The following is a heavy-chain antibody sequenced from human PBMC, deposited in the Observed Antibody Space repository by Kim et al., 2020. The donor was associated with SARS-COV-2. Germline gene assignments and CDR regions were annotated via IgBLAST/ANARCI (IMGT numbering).Heavy chain of an antibody. CDR3: AKQGYETSVVTSYLDH. Sequence: GGSLRLSCAASGFTFTNYGIHWVRQAPGKGLEWVASILHDGNNKYYAASVKGPFTISKDNSKNTLYLQMNILRGEDTAVYYCAKQGYETSVVTSYLDHWGQGTLVAVSS. CDR2: ILHDGNNK. V-gene: IGHV3-30*18. D-gene: IGHD3-16*02. J-gene: IGHJ4*02. CDR1: GFTFTNYG.